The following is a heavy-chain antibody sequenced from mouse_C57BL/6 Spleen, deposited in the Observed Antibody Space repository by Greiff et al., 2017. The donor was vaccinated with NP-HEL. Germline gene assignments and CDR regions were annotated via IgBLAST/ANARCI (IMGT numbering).Heavy chain of an antibody. CDR2: IYPGSGST. Sequence: QVQLQQPGAELVKPGASVKMSCKASGYTFTSYWITWVKQRPGQGLEWIGDIYPGSGSTNYNEKFKSKATLTVDTSSSTAYMQLSSLTSEDSAVYDCARDSSGYGGFADWGQGTLVTVSA. D-gene: IGHD3-2*02. J-gene: IGHJ3*01. CDR3: ARDSSGYGGFAD. CDR1: GYTFTSYW. V-gene: IGHV1-55*01.